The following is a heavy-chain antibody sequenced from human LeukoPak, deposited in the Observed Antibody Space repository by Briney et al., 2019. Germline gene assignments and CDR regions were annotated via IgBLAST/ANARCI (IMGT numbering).Heavy chain of an antibody. CDR3: ARDQYYYDSSGYSYAFDI. CDR1: GFTFSSYG. V-gene: IGHV3-23*01. CDR2: ISGSGGST. D-gene: IGHD3-22*01. J-gene: IGHJ3*02. Sequence: GGSLRLSCATSGFTFSSYGMSWVCQAPGKGLEWVSAISGSGGSTYYADSVKGRFTISRDNSKNTLYLQMNSLRAEDTAVYYCARDQYYYDSSGYSYAFDIWGQGTMATVSS.